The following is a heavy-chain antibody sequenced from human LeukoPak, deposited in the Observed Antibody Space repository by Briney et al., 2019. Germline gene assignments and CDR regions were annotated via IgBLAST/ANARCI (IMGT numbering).Heavy chain of an antibody. CDR2: INPNSGGT. V-gene: IGHV1-2*02. D-gene: IGHD5-18*01. Sequence: ASVKASCKASGYTFTGYYMHWVRQAPGQGLEWMGWINPNSGGTNYAQEFQGRVTMTRDTSISTAYMELSRLRSDDTAVYYCARGYSYGDFDYWGQGTLVTVSS. CDR1: GYTFTGYY. CDR3: ARGYSYGDFDY. J-gene: IGHJ4*02.